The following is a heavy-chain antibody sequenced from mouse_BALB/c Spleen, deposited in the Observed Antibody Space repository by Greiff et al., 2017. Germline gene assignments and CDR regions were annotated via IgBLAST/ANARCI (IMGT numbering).Heavy chain of an antibody. Sequence: EVQGVESGGGLVKPGGSLKLSCAASGFTFSDYYMYWVRQTPEKRLEWVATISDGGSYTYYPDSVKGRFTISRDNAKNNLYLQMSSLKSEDTAMYYCARDLGYYDYWGQGTTLTVSS. CDR3: ARDLGYYDY. CDR2: ISDGGSYT. J-gene: IGHJ2*01. CDR1: GFTFSDYY. V-gene: IGHV5-4*02. D-gene: IGHD2-3*01.